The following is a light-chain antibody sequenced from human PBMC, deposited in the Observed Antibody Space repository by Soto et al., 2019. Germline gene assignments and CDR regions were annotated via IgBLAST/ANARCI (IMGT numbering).Light chain of an antibody. J-gene: IGKJ2*01. CDR1: QSISSY. CDR3: LQTDRVPYT. V-gene: IGKV1-39*01. Sequence: DIQMTQSPSSLSASVGDRVTLTCRASQSISSYLNWYQLKPGRPPKLLIYFASSLQAGVPSRFSGAGSETDLTLTITELQPEDFTSYFCLQTDRVPYTFGQGT. CDR2: FAS.